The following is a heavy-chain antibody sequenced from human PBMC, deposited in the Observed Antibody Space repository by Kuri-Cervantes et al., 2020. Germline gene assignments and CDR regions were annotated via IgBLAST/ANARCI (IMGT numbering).Heavy chain of an antibody. Sequence: GGSLRLSCAASGFTFSSYSMNWVRQAPGKGLEWVSSISNSGRYIYYADSVQGRFTISRDHAKNSLYLQMNSLRAEDTAVYYCAKPGMTTDAFDIWGQGTMVTVSS. J-gene: IGHJ3*02. V-gene: IGHV3-21*01. D-gene: IGHD1-1*01. CDR2: ISNSGRYI. CDR3: AKPGMTTDAFDI. CDR1: GFTFSSYS.